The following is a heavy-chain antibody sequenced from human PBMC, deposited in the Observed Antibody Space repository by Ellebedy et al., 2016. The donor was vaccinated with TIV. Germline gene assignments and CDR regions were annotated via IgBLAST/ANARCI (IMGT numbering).Heavy chain of an antibody. D-gene: IGHD6-13*01. V-gene: IGHV1-2*02. CDR1: GYTLTELS. J-gene: IGHJ3*02. CDR3: ARDSYPIAAAGNAFDI. CDR2: INPNSGGT. Sequence: ASVKVSCXVSGYTLTELSMHWVRQAPGKGLEWMGWINPNSGGTNYAQKFQGRVTMTRDTSISTAYMELSRLRSDDTAVYYCARDSYPIAAAGNAFDIWGQGTMVTVSS.